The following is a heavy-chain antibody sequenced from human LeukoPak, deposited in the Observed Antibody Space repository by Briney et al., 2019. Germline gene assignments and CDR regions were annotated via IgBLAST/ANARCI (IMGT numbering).Heavy chain of an antibody. D-gene: IGHD2-15*01. Sequence: SETLSLTCAVYGGSFSGYYWSWVRQPPGKGLEWIGEINHSGSTNYNPQLKIRVTISLATSKNQCSLKLSSVNAADTAVYYCARAVEVDDAFDIWGQGTMVTVSS. J-gene: IGHJ3*02. CDR1: GGSFSGYY. CDR3: ARAVEVDDAFDI. CDR2: INHSGST. V-gene: IGHV4-34*01.